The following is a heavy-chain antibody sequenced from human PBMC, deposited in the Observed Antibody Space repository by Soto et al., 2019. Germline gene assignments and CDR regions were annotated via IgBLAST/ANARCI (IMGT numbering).Heavy chain of an antibody. CDR2: ISGSGGAT. J-gene: IGHJ4*02. D-gene: IGHD4-17*01. V-gene: IGHV3-23*01. CDR3: AKAHLGATAPFDS. CDR1: GFSFSSYT. Sequence: GGSLRLSCAASGFSFSSYTMSWVRQAPGKTLEWVSTISGSGGATYYADSVKGRFTISRDNSQNTLYLQLNSLRAEDTAVYYCAKAHLGATAPFDSWGQGTLVTVSS.